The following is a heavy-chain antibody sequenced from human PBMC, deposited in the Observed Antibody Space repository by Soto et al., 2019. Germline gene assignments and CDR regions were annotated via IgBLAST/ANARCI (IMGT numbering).Heavy chain of an antibody. D-gene: IGHD1-1*01. J-gene: IGHJ4*02. CDR3: ARHVGGSYLLFDH. V-gene: IGHV5-10-1*01. Sequence: PRESLKISCKGSGYSFTSYWITWVRQMPGKGLEWMGRIDPSDSYTNYSPSFEGHVTISVDKSIGTAYLQWGSLKASDTAVYYCARHVGGSYLLFDHWGQGTLVTVSS. CDR1: GYSFTSYW. CDR2: IDPSDSYT.